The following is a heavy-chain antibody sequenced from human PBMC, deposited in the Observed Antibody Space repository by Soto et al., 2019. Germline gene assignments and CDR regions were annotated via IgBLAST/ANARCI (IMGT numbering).Heavy chain of an antibody. J-gene: IGHJ4*02. CDR2: ISHSGSA. Sequence: PSATLSLTCAVSGDSLSSGGYSWSWIRQPPGKGLEWIGYISHSGSAYYNPSLKSRVTISVDTSKNQFSLNLSFVTAADTAVYYCATMGTPATGLYYFDYWGQGTLVTVSS. D-gene: IGHD2-15*01. CDR1: GDSLSSGGYS. V-gene: IGHV4-30-2*05. CDR3: ATMGTPATGLYYFDY.